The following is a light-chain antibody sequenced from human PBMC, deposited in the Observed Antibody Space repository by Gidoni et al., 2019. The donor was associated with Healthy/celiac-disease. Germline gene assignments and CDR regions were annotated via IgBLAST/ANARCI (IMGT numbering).Light chain of an antibody. J-gene: IGLJ2*01. CDR3: QSYDSSLSAHVV. CDR1: SSHIGAGYD. CDR2: GNS. Sequence: QSVLTQPPSVSGAPGQRVTISCTGSSSHIGAGYDVHWYQQLPGTAPKRLIYGNSNRPSGVPDRFSGSKSGTSASLAITGLQAEDEADYYCQSYDSSLSAHVVFGGGTKLTVL. V-gene: IGLV1-40*01.